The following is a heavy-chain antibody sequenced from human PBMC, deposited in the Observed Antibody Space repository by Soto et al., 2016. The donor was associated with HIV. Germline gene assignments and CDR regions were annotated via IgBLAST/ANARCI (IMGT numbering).Heavy chain of an antibody. CDR2: IYYSGST. CDR3: ARGSYYYDSTPDY. Sequence: QVQLQESGPGLVKPSETLSLTCTVSGGSISSYYLSWIRQPPGKGLEWIGYIYYSGSTNYNPSLKSRVTISVDTSKNQFSLKLSSVTAADTAVYYCARGSYYYDSTPDYWGQGTWSPSPX. V-gene: IGHV4-59*01. CDR1: GGSISSYY. D-gene: IGHD3-22*01. J-gene: IGHJ4*02.